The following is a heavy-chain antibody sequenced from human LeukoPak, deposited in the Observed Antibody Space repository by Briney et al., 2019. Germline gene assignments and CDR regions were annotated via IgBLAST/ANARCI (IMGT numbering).Heavy chain of an antibody. CDR2: ISSSGSTI. Sequence: GGSLRLSCAASGFTFSDYYMSWIREAPGEGLEWVSYISSSGSTIYYADSVKGRFTISRDNAKNSLYLQMNRVRAEDTAVYYCARVGAAAWEFDYWGQGTLVTVSS. J-gene: IGHJ4*02. V-gene: IGHV3-11*01. CDR3: ARVGAAAWEFDY. D-gene: IGHD6-13*01. CDR1: GFTFSDYY.